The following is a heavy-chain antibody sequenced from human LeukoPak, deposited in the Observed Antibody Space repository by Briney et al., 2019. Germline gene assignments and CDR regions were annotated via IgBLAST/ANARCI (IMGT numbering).Heavy chain of an antibody. CDR3: ARVNAEGSSGY. V-gene: IGHV1-2*02. Sequence: ASVKVSCKASGYTFTGYYMHWVRQAPGQGLEWMGWINPNSGGTNYAQKFQGRVTMTTDTSTSTAYMELRSLRSDDTAVYYCARVNAEGSSGYWGQGTLVTVSS. D-gene: IGHD3-22*01. CDR1: GYTFTGYY. J-gene: IGHJ4*02. CDR2: INPNSGGT.